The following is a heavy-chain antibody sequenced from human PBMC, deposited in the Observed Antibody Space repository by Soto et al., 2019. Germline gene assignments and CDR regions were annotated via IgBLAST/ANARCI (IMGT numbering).Heavy chain of an antibody. CDR1: GLSLSSSGMC. CDR3: ARHQYYYDDTGYYYVWFDP. CDR2: IDWDDHK. V-gene: IGHV2-70*11. D-gene: IGHD3-22*01. Sequence: SGPTLVNPTQTLTLTCTLSGLSLSSSGMCVSWIRQPPGKALEWLARIDWDDHKYYSTSLKTRLTISKDTSKNQVVLTMTNMDPVDTATYYCARHQYYYDDTGYYYVWFDPWGQGTLVTVSS. J-gene: IGHJ5*02.